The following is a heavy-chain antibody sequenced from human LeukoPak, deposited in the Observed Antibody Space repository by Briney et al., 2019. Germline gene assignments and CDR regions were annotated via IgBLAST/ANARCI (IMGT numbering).Heavy chain of an antibody. V-gene: IGHV3-23*01. Sequence: PGRSLRLSCAASGFTLSSYAMSWVRQAPGKGLEWVSALSISGDNTYYADSVKGRFTISRDSSKNTLYLQMNSLRIDDTAVYYCAKAFGSGVSGGNRFFDYWGQGTLVTVSS. D-gene: IGHD4-23*01. CDR3: AKAFGSGVSGGNRFFDY. J-gene: IGHJ4*02. CDR1: GFTLSSYA. CDR2: LSISGDNT.